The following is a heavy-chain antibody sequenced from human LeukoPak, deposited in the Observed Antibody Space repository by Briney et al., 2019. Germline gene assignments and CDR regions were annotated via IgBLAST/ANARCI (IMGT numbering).Heavy chain of an antibody. CDR3: ARESSVITVESYYYYMDV. D-gene: IGHD3-22*01. CDR1: GGTFSSYA. J-gene: IGHJ6*03. V-gene: IGHV1-69*05. Sequence: SVKVSCKASGGTFSSYAISWVRQAPGQGLEWMGGIIPIFGTANYAQKFQGRVTITTDESTSTAYMELSSLRSEDTAVYYCARESSVITVESYYYYMDVWGKGTTVTVSS. CDR2: IIPIFGTA.